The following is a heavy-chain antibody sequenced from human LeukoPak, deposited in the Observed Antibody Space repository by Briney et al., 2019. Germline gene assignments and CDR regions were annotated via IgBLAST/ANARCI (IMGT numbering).Heavy chain of an antibody. CDR1: GGSINSGSYY. Sequence: PSETLSLTCTVSGGSINSGSYYWGWIRQPPGKGLEWIGNIYYSGSTYYNPSLKSRITISVDTSKNQFSLKLSSVTAADTAVYHCARRPLVRGDPFDYWGQGTLVTVSS. CDR2: IYYSGST. D-gene: IGHD3-10*01. J-gene: IGHJ4*02. V-gene: IGHV4-39*01. CDR3: ARRPLVRGDPFDY.